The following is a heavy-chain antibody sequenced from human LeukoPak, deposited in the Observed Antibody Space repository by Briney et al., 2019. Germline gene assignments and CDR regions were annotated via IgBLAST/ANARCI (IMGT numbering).Heavy chain of an antibody. D-gene: IGHD5-12*01. CDR1: GFTFDDYA. J-gene: IGHJ3*02. V-gene: IGHV3-9*01. CDR2: ISWNSGSI. Sequence: PGRSLRLSCAASGFTFDDYAMHWVRQAPGKGLEWVSGISWNSGSIGYADSVKGRFTISRDNAKNSLYLQMNSLRAEDTAVYYCAKYGPGGYVTDAFDIWGQGTMVTVSS. CDR3: AKYGPGGYVTDAFDI.